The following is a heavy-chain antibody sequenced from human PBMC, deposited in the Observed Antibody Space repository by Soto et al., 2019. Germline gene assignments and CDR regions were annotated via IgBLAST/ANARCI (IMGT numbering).Heavy chain of an antibody. V-gene: IGHV3-30*18. D-gene: IGHD2-2*01. Sequence: LRLSCAASGFTFSSYVMHWDRQAPGKGLECVAVISYDGSNKYYADSVKGRFTISRDNSKHTLYLQVNSLRPEDTAVYYCAKDLEGYCTTTSCYTYFGLDVWGQGTTVTVSS. CDR2: ISYDGSNK. CDR3: AKDLEGYCTTTSCYTYFGLDV. J-gene: IGHJ6*02. CDR1: GFTFSSYV.